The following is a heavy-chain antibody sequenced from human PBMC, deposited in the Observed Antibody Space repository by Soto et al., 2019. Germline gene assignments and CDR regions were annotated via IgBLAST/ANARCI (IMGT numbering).Heavy chain of an antibody. CDR3: TRDLDYGGNSEDFDI. D-gene: IGHD4-17*01. CDR2: IYPDDSRT. Sequence: VQLVQSGAEVKKPGESLKISCKGSEFSFTTYWIAWVRQMPGEGLKWMGIIYPDDSRTTYSPSFQGQVTISADKSITTAYLQWRSLKDSDTAMYYCTRDLDYGGNSEDFDIWGQGTRVTVSS. V-gene: IGHV5-51*03. J-gene: IGHJ3*02. CDR1: EFSFTTYW.